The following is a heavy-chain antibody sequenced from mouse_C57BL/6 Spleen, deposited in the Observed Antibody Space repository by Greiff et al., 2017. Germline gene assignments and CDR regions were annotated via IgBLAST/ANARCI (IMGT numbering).Heavy chain of an antibody. CDR3: ARRGGYFDY. Sequence: EVQLQQSGPELVKPGASVKISCKASGYSFTGYYMNWVKQSPEKSLEWIGEINPSTGGTTYNQKFKAKATLTVDKSSSTAYMQLKSLTSEDSAVYYCARRGGYFDYWGQGTTLTVSP. CDR1: GYSFTGYY. CDR2: INPSTGGT. V-gene: IGHV1-42*01. J-gene: IGHJ2*01.